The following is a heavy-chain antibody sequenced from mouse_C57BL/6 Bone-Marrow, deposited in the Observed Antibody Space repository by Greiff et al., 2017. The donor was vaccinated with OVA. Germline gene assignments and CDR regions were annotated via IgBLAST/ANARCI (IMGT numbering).Heavy chain of an antibody. V-gene: IGHV5-9-1*02. Sequence: EVKLVESGEGLVKPGGSLKLSCAASGFTFSSYAMSWVRQTPEKRLEWVAYISSGGDYIYYADTVKGRFTISRDNARNTLYLQMSSLKSEDTAMYYCTRDNYDEENDYWGQGTTLTVSS. J-gene: IGHJ2*01. CDR2: ISSGGDYI. CDR3: TRDNYDEENDY. D-gene: IGHD2-12*01. CDR1: GFTFSSYA.